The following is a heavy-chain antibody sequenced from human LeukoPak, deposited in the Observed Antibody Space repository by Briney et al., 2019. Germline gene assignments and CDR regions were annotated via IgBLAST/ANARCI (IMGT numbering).Heavy chain of an antibody. CDR1: GFTFSSYW. V-gene: IGHV3-74*01. CDR3: AKVGDYYGSGKYSNFDY. D-gene: IGHD3-10*01. Sequence: GSLRLSCAASGFTFSSYWMHWVRQAPGKGLVWVSRINSDGSSTSYADSVKGRFTISRDNSKNTLYLQMSSLRAEDTAVYYCAKVGDYYGSGKYSNFDYWGQGTLVTVS. CDR2: INSDGSST. J-gene: IGHJ4*02.